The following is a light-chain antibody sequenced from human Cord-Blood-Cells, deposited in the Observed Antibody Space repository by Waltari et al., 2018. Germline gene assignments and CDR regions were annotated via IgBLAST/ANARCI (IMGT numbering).Light chain of an antibody. J-gene: IGKJ1*01. CDR3: QQYNNWPRWT. V-gene: IGKV3-15*01. CDR1: QSVSSN. CDR2: GAS. Sequence: EIVMTQSPATLSVSPGERATLSCRASQSVSSNLAWYQQKPGQAPRLLMYGASTRANGIPARFSGSGSGTEFTLTISSLQSEDVAVYYCQQYNNWPRWTFGQGTKVEIK.